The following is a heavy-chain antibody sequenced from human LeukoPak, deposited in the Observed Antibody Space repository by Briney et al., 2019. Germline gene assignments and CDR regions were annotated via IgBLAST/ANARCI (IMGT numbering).Heavy chain of an antibody. CDR3: ARVVAADWFDP. CDR2: IHYSGST. D-gene: IGHD2-2*01. CDR1: GGSISSGGYY. V-gene: IGHV4-31*03. Sequence: PSQTLSLTCTVSGGSISSGGYYWSWIRQHPGKGLEWIGYIHYSGSTYYNPSLKSRVTISVDTSKNQFSLKLSSVTAADTAVYYCARVVAADWFDPWGQGTLVTVSS. J-gene: IGHJ5*02.